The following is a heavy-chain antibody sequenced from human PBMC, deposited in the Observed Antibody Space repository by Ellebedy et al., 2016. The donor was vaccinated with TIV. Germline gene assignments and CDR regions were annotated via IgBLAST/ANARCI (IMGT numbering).Heavy chain of an antibody. D-gene: IGHD5-12*01. CDR3: ARDVGGYDLAYFDY. CDR2: INTNSGGT. J-gene: IGHJ4*02. CDR1: GYTFTGYY. Sequence: AASVKVSCKASGYTFTGYYMHWVRQAAGQGLEWMGWINTNSGGTNYAQKFQGRGTMTTDTSISTAYMELSRLRCDDTAVYYCARDVGGYDLAYFDYWGQGTLVTVSS. V-gene: IGHV1-2*02.